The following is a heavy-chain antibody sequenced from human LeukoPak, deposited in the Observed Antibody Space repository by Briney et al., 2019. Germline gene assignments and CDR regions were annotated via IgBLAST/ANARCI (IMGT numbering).Heavy chain of an antibody. V-gene: IGHV4-34*01. J-gene: IGHJ4*02. Sequence: SETLSLTCAVHGGSFSGYYWSWIRQPPGKGLEWIGEINHSGSTNYNPSLKSRVTISVDTSKNQFSLKLSSVTAADTAVYYCARGASRYSSGWYGYWGQGTLVTVSS. D-gene: IGHD6-19*01. CDR2: INHSGST. CDR3: ARGASRYSSGWYGY. CDR1: GGSFSGYY.